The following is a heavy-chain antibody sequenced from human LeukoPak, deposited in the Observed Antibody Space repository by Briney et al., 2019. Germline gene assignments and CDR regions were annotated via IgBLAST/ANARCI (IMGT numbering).Heavy chain of an antibody. J-gene: IGHJ4*02. V-gene: IGHV4-31*03. D-gene: IGHD3-10*01. CDR3: ARPRSGSSGLDFDY. CDR1: GGSISSGGYY. Sequence: SQTLSLTCTVSGGSISSGGYYWSWIRQHPGKGLEWIGYIYYSGSTYYNPSLKSRVTISVDTSKNQFSLKLSSVTAADTAVYYCARPRSGSSGLDFDYWGQGTLVTVPS. CDR2: IYYSGST.